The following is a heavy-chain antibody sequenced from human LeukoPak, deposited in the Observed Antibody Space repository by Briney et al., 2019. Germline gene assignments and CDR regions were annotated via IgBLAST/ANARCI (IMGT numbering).Heavy chain of an antibody. CDR3: ARTHMIVVVPKIGGWYLDL. J-gene: IGHJ2*01. V-gene: IGHV1-18*01. Sequence: ASVKVSCKAAGYTFTSYGISWVRQAPGQGLEWMGVISAYNGNTNYAQKLQGRVTMTTDKSTSPDYMELGSLRSDETAVYYCARTHMIVVVPKIGGWYLDLWGGGTLVTVS. CDR2: ISAYNGNT. CDR1: GYTFTSYG. D-gene: IGHD3-22*01.